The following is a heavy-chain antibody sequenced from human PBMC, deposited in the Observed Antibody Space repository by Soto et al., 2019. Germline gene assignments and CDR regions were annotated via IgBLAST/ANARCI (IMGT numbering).Heavy chain of an antibody. J-gene: IGHJ5*02. CDR2: IDYSGST. Sequence: SETLSLTCTVSGDSINNYYWTWIRQTPGKGLEWIGYIDYSGSTNYSPSLKSRVTISVDTSKNQFSLKLTSVTAADTAVYYCERAKSVHSHLNNWLDTWGPGTLVTVSS. CDR1: GDSINNYY. D-gene: IGHD1-1*01. CDR3: ERAKSVHSHLNNWLDT. V-gene: IGHV4-59*01.